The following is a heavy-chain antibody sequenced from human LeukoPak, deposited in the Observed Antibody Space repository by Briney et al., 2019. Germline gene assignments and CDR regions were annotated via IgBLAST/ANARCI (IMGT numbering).Heavy chain of an antibody. D-gene: IGHD6-13*01. CDR2: ISAYNGNT. CDR1: GYTFTSYG. Sequence: ASVKVSCKASGYTFTSYGISWVRQAPGQGLEWMGWISAYNGNTNYAQKLQGRVTMTTDTSTSTAYMELRSLRSDDTAVYYCARDFPAAVVLPPVYYYYMDVWGKGTTVTVSS. CDR3: ARDFPAAVVLPPVYYYYMDV. J-gene: IGHJ6*03. V-gene: IGHV1-18*01.